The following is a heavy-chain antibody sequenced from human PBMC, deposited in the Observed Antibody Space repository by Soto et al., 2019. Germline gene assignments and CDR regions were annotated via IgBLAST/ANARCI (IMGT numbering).Heavy chain of an antibody. V-gene: IGHV3-9*01. CDR2: ISWRGGDI. D-gene: IGHD6-19*01. Sequence: EVQLVESGGGLVQPGRSLRLSCAASGFTFDDYGMHWVRQVPGKGLEWVSCISWRGGDISYAVSVRGRFTISRDNAKKSLYLQMDSLSPDDTALYYCAIVLGSRCTSGPPPDLDSWGQGTLVTVSS. CDR3: AIVLGSRCTSGPPPDLDS. J-gene: IGHJ4*02. CDR1: GFTFDDYG.